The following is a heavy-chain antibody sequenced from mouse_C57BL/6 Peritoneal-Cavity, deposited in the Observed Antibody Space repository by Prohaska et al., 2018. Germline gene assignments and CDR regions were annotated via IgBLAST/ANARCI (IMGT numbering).Heavy chain of an antibody. V-gene: IGHV11-2*01. CDR1: GFTFSGFW. CDR3: MRYSKYWYFDV. Sequence: STWGLVQSGGSRGLPCECSGFTFSGFWMSWVRQTPGKTLEWIGDINSDGSAINYAPSIKDRFTIFRDNDKSTLYLQMSNVRSEDTATYFCMRYSKYWYFDVWGTGTTVTVSS. CDR2: INSDGSAI. D-gene: IGHD2-5*01. J-gene: IGHJ1*03.